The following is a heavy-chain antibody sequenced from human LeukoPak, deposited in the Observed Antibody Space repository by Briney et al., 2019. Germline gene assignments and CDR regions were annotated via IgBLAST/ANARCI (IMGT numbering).Heavy chain of an antibody. CDR1: GYTFAGYA. CDR3: ARDVNYWSSLHS. CDR2: IHPNSGDT. Sequence: DSVKVSCKASGYTFAGYAIHWVRQAPGQGLEWIGRIHPNSGDTYYAQKIQGRVNMTRETTSKTAYMHMSRLTSHATAVFYCARDVNYWSSLHSWGQGTLVTVSS. J-gene: IGHJ4*02. D-gene: IGHD2-8*02. V-gene: IGHV1-2*06.